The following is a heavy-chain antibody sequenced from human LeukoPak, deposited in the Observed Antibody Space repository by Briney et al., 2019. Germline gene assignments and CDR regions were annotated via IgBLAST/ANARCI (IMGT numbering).Heavy chain of an antibody. D-gene: IGHD1-26*01. CDR1: GYTLTSYD. CDR2: IIPIFGTA. J-gene: IGHJ4*02. Sequence: GASVKVSCKASGYTLTSYDINWVRQATGQGLEWMGGIIPIFGTANYAQKFQGRVTITADESTSTAYMELSSLRSEDTAVYYCAREPLGSYYSYWGQGTLVTVSS. CDR3: AREPLGSYYSY. V-gene: IGHV1-69*13.